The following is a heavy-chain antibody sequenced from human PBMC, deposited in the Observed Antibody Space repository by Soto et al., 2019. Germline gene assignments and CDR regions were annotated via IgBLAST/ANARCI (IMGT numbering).Heavy chain of an antibody. CDR3: ARNYYDSSGYYYVFWFDP. CDR1: GGSISSYY. Sequence: PSETLSLTCTVSGGSISSYYWSWIRQPPGKGLEWIGYIYYSGSTNYNPSLKSRVTISVDTSKNQFSLKLSSVTAADTAVYYCARNYYDSSGYYYVFWFDPWGQGTLVTVSS. V-gene: IGHV4-59*01. J-gene: IGHJ5*02. CDR2: IYYSGST. D-gene: IGHD3-22*01.